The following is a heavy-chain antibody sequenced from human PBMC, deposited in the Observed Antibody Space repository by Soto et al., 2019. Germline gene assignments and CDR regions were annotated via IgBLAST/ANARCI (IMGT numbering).Heavy chain of an antibody. Sequence: VQLVQSGAEVKKPGSSVKLSCKASGGTFNRYTISWVRQAPGQGLECMGGIIPIFGTANYAQKFQGRVAIIADESTSAAYMELRSLRSEDTAVYYCALWGFRDGNNSKYNYSGMDVWGQGTTVTVSS. CDR2: IIPIFGTA. V-gene: IGHV1-69*01. D-gene: IGHD1-1*01. CDR1: GGTFNRYT. J-gene: IGHJ6*02. CDR3: ALWGFRDGNNSKYNYSGMDV.